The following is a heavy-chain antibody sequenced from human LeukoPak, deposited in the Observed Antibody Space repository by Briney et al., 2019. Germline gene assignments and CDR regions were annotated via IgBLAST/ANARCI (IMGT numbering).Heavy chain of an antibody. CDR2: ISAYYGNT. J-gene: IGHJ6*02. Sequence: GASVKVSCKASVYTFTSYGISWLRQPAGQGLEWVGWISAYYGNTNYAQKLQGRVTMTTDTYTSTAYMELRSLRSDDTAVYYCAREGHITMIACRIDYYYYGMDVWGQGTTVTVSS. D-gene: IGHD3-22*01. CDR3: AREGHITMIACRIDYYYYGMDV. V-gene: IGHV1-18*01. CDR1: VYTFTSYG.